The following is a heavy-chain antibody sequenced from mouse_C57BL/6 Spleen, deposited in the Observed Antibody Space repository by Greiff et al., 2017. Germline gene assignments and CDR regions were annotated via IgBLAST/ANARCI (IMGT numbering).Heavy chain of an antibody. CDR3: ARGGTTVVATDFDY. V-gene: IGHV1-85*01. J-gene: IGHJ2*01. D-gene: IGHD1-1*01. CDR2: IYPRDGST. CDR1: GYTFTSYD. Sequence: QVHVKQSGPELVKPGASVKLSCKASGYTFTSYDINWVKQRPGQGLEWIGWIYPRDGSTKYNEKFKGKATLTVDTSSSTAYMELHSLTSEDSAVYFCARGGTTVVATDFDYWGQGTTLTVSS.